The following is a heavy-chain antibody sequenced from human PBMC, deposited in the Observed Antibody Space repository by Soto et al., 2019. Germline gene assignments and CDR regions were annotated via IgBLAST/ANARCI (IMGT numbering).Heavy chain of an antibody. CDR2: INHSGST. D-gene: IGHD1-26*01. V-gene: IGHV4-34*01. CDR3: ARGPHSVAIGSYYDLTGGAYFDY. J-gene: IGHJ4*02. Sequence: QVQLQQWGAGLLKPSETLSLTCAVYGGSFSGYYWSWIRQPPGKGLEWIGEINHSGSTNYNPSLKSRVTISVDTSKNQFSLKLSFVTGADTAVYYCARGPHSVAIGSYYDLTGGAYFDYWGQGTLVTVSS. CDR1: GGSFSGYY.